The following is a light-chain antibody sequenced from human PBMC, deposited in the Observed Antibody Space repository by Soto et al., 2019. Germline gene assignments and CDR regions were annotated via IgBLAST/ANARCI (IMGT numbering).Light chain of an antibody. CDR1: SSDIGLYNY. J-gene: IGLJ1*01. V-gene: IGLV2-14*01. CDR2: EVN. CDR3: SSLSTTSTPIV. Sequence: QSVLSQPASMSRSPGQSITIPCTGASSDIGLYNYVSWYQHHPGKAPKLLISEVNVRPSGLSDRFSASKAGNTASLTISGLQPEDEAYYYCSSLSTTSTPIVFGSGTKVTVL.